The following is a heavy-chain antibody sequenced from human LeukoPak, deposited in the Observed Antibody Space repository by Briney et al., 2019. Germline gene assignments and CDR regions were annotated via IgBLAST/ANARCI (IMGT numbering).Heavy chain of an antibody. V-gene: IGHV1-18*04. CDR1: GYTFTDYF. CDR3: AREVKYSSSWYYFDY. Sequence: ASVKVSCKASGYTFTDYFIHWVRQAPGQGLEWMGWISAYNGNTNYAQKLQGRVTMTTDTSTSTAYMELRSLRSDDTAVYYCAREVKYSSSWYYFDYWGQGTLVTVSS. CDR2: ISAYNGNT. J-gene: IGHJ4*02. D-gene: IGHD6-13*01.